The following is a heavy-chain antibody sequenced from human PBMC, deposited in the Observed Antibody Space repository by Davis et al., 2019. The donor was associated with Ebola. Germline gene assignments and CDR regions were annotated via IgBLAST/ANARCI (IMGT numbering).Heavy chain of an antibody. Sequence: SVKVSCKASGYTFTGYYMHWVRQAPGQGLEWMGGIIPIFGTANYAQKFQGRVTITADESTSTAYMELSSLRSEDTAVYYCARVELWFRELPQYGMDVWGQGTTVTVSS. CDR3: ARVELWFRELPQYGMDV. D-gene: IGHD3-10*01. CDR1: GYTFTGYY. CDR2: IIPIFGTA. J-gene: IGHJ6*02. V-gene: IGHV1-69*13.